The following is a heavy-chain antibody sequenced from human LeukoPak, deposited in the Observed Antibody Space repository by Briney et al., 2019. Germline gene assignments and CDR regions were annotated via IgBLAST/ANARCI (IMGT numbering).Heavy chain of an antibody. CDR2: IYYSGST. V-gene: IGHV4-31*03. J-gene: IGHJ4*02. CDR1: GVSISSGGYY. Sequence: SETLSLTCTVSGVSISSGGYYWGWLRQQRGKGLEWIGYIYYSGSTYYNPSLKSRVTISVDTSKNQFSLKLSSVTAADTAVYYCARAYLPFNYFAYWGQGTLVTVSS. CDR3: ARAYLPFNYFAY.